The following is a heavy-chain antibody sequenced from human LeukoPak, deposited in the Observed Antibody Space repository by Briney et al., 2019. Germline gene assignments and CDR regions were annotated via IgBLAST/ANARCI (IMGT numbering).Heavy chain of an antibody. J-gene: IGHJ6*03. V-gene: IGHV1-18*01. CDR1: GYTFTSYG. CDR3: ARIPSSSSRTPIYYYYYMDV. D-gene: IGHD6-13*01. Sequence: ASAKVSCKASGYTFTSYGISWVRQAPGQGLEWMGWISAYNGNTNYAQKLQGRVTMTTDTSTSTAYMELRSLRSDDTAVYYCARIPSSSSRTPIYYYYYMDVWGKGTTVTVSS. CDR2: ISAYNGNT.